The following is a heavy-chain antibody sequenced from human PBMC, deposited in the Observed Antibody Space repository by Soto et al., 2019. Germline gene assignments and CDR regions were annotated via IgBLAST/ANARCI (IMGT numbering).Heavy chain of an antibody. Sequence: EVQLVESGGGLVKPGGSLRLSCAASGFSFSDYRMTWVRQAPGRGLEWVSSISKSGSHIYYADSLRGRFTTSRDNAQKSLDLQMDSLRVEDTADYFCARDAEFGRNYYFGMDVWGQGTTVTVSS. V-gene: IGHV3-21*01. D-gene: IGHD3-10*01. J-gene: IGHJ6*02. CDR1: GFSFSDYR. CDR3: ARDAEFGRNYYFGMDV. CDR2: ISKSGSHI.